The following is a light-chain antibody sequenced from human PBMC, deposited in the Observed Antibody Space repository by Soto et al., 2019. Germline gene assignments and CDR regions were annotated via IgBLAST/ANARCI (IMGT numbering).Light chain of an antibody. CDR3: QQFRNWPWT. CDR2: GAS. CDR1: QSVTSN. J-gene: IGKJ1*01. V-gene: IGKV3D-15*01. Sequence: EIVMTQSPATLSVSPGDRATLSCRASQSVTSNLAWYQQKPGQAPRLLIHGASTRATGVPARISGSGSGTEFTLTISSLQSEDFAVYYCQQFRNWPWTFGQGTKVDIK.